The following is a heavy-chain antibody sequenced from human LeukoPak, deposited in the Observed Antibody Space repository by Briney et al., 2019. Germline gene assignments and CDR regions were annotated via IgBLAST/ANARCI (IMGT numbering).Heavy chain of an antibody. CDR2: IYYSGST. J-gene: IGHJ4*02. Sequence: KPSETLSLTCTVSGGSISSYYWSWIRQPPGKGLEWIGYIYYSGSTNYNPSLKSRVTISVDTSKNQFSLQVSSVTAADTAVYYCASNYYGSGSLDYWGQGNLVTVSS. CDR1: GGSISSYY. CDR3: ASNYYGSGSLDY. V-gene: IGHV4-59*08. D-gene: IGHD3-10*01.